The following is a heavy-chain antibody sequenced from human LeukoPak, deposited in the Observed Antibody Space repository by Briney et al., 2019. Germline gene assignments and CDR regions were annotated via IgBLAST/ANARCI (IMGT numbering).Heavy chain of an antibody. CDR1: GFTVINNY. D-gene: IGHD2/OR15-2a*01. CDR2: ISYDGYYK. J-gene: IGHJ5*02. Sequence: GGSLRLSCAASGFTVINNYMTWVRQAPGKGLEWVASISYDGYYKYYAESVKGPFTISRDNSKNTLYLQINSLRADDTAVYYCASAGAVIDSFVHWGEGTLVIVSS. V-gene: IGHV3-30-3*01. CDR3: ASAGAVIDSFVH.